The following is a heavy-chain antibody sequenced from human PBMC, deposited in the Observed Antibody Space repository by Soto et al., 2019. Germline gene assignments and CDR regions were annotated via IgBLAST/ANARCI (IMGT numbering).Heavy chain of an antibody. CDR1: GGSISSSSYY. CDR2: ISYSGST. CDR3: AKQSMDRGVN. Sequence: SETLSLTCTVSGGSISSSSYYWGWIRQPPGKGLEWIGCISYSGSTYYNPSIKSRVTISVDTSKIQFSLKLSSVTAADTAVYYCAKQSMDRGVNWGQGTLVTVSS. D-gene: IGHD3-10*01. V-gene: IGHV4-39*01. J-gene: IGHJ4*02.